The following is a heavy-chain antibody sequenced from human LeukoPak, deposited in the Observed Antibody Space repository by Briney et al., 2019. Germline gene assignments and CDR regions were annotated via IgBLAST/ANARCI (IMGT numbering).Heavy chain of an antibody. V-gene: IGHV4-34*01. CDR3: ARGPNYDFWSGYSPAEYFQH. J-gene: IGHJ1*01. CDR2: INHSGST. D-gene: IGHD3-3*01. Sequence: PSETLSLTCAVYGESFSGYYWSWIRQPPGKGLEWIGEINHSGSTNYNPSLKSRVTISVDTSKNQFSLKLSSVTAADTAVYYCARGPNYDFWSGYSPAEYFQHWGQGALVTVSS. CDR1: GESFSGYY.